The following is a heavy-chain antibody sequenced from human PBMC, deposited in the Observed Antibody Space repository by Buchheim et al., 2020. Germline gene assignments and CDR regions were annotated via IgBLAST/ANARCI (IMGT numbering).Heavy chain of an antibody. CDR3: ARPTYYGSGHSWGYYYYYGMDV. V-gene: IGHV3-48*01. CDR1: GFTFSSYS. J-gene: IGHJ6*02. Sequence: EVQLVESGGGLVQPGGSLRLSCAASGFTFSSYSMNWVRQAPGKGLEWVSYISSSSSTIYYADSVKGRFTISRDNAKNSLYLQMNSLRAEDTAVYYCARPTYYGSGHSWGYYYYYGMDVWGQGTT. D-gene: IGHD3-10*01. CDR2: ISSSSSTI.